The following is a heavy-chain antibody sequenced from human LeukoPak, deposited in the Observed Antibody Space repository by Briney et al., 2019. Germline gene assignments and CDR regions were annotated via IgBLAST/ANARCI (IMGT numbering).Heavy chain of an antibody. J-gene: IGHJ4*02. CDR2: ISGSGGST. Sequence: PGRSLRLSCAASGFTFSSYGMHWVRQAPGKGLEWVSSISGSGGSTYYADSVKGRFTISRDNSKNTLFLQMNSLRAEDTAVYYCAKDPYYYDTSGYNGDYWGQGTLVTVSS. CDR3: AKDPYYYDTSGYNGDY. D-gene: IGHD3-22*01. V-gene: IGHV3-23*01. CDR1: GFTFSSYG.